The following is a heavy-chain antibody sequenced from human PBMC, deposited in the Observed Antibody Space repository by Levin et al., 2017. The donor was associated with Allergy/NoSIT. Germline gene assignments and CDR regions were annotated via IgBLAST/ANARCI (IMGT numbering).Heavy chain of an antibody. V-gene: IGHV4-39*07. D-gene: IGHD4-23*01. J-gene: IGHJ4*02. Sequence: SETLSLTCAVSGGSINNYNYYWGWIRQTPGKGLEWIGSIYYTGSSYYNPSLKSRVTMSVDTSKNQFSLRLASVTAADAAVYYCAASSGLRWSPRYYFLYWGQGALVTVSS. CDR2: IYYTGSS. CDR3: AASSGLRWSPRYYFLY. CDR1: GGSINNYNYY.